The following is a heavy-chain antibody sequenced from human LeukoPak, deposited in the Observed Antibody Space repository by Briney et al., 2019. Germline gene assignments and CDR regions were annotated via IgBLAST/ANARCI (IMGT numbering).Heavy chain of an antibody. Sequence: GGSLRLSCTVSGFTVSSNSMNWVRQAPGKGLERVSSISGSSSYIYDADSVKGRFTISRDNAKNSLYLQMNSLRAEDTAVYYCARRATTERGHSYGLDYWGQGTLVTVSS. CDR3: ARRATTERGHSYGLDY. CDR1: GFTVSSNS. D-gene: IGHD5-18*01. J-gene: IGHJ4*02. CDR2: ISGSSSYI. V-gene: IGHV3-21*01.